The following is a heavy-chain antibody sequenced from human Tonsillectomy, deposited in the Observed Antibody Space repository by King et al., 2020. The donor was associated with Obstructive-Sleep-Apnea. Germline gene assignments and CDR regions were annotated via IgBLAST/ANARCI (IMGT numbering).Heavy chain of an antibody. V-gene: IGHV3-23*04. J-gene: IGHJ1*01. D-gene: IGHD2-15*01. CDR3: AKDLPKFGDCSCGSCYPEYFQH. CDR2: ISGSGGST. CDR1: GFTFSSYA. Sequence: VQLVESGGGLVQPGGSLRLSCAASGFTFSSYAMSWVRQAPGKGLEWVSAISGSGGSTYYADSVKGRFTISRDNSKNTLYLQMNSLRAEDTAVYYCAKDLPKFGDCSCGSCYPEYFQHWGQGTLVTVSS.